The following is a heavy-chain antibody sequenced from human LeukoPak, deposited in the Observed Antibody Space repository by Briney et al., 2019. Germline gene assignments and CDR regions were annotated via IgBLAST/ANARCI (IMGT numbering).Heavy chain of an antibody. V-gene: IGHV3-48*03. CDR1: GFTFSSHE. D-gene: IGHD3-22*01. Sequence: PGGSLRLSCAASGFTFSSHEMNWVRQAPGKGLEWVSYISSSGSTIYYADSVKGRFTISRDNAKNSLYLQMNSLRAEDTAVYYCARDLHYYDSSGRDYWGQGTLVTVSS. CDR2: ISSSGSTI. CDR3: ARDLHYYDSSGRDY. J-gene: IGHJ4*02.